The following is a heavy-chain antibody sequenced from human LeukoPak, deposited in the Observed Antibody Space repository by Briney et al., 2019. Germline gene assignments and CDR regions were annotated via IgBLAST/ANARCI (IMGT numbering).Heavy chain of an antibody. V-gene: IGHV3-23*01. Sequence: GGSLRLSCAASGFTFSSYGMSWVRQAPGKGLEWVSAISGSGGSTYYADSVKGRFTISRDNSKNTLYLQMNSLRAEDTAVYYCAKGLNPYYYGSAGLYWGQGTLVTVSS. CDR1: GFTFSSYG. CDR2: ISGSGGST. CDR3: AKGLNPYYYGSAGLY. D-gene: IGHD3-10*01. J-gene: IGHJ4*02.